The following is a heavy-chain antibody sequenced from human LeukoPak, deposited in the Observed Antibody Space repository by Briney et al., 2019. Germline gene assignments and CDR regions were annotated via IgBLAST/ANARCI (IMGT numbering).Heavy chain of an antibody. CDR2: IYYSGST. CDR1: GGSISSGDYY. V-gene: IGHV4-30-4*01. Sequence: PSETLSLTCTVSGGSISSGDYYWSWIRQPPGKGLEWIGYIYYSGSTYYNPSLKSRVTISVDTSKNQFSLKLSSVTAADTAVYYCAREGDSSGWLDYWGQGTLVTVS. J-gene: IGHJ4*02. CDR3: AREGDSSGWLDY. D-gene: IGHD6-19*01.